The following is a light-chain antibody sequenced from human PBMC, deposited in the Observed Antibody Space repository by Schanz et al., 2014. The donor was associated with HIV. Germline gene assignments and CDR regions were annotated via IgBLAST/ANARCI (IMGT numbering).Light chain of an antibody. V-gene: IGLV2-14*02. Sequence: QSALTQPPSASGSPGQSVTISCTGTTSDIGNHDFVSWYQQHPDKAPKLMIYEGSKRPSGVSNRVSGSKSGNTASLTISGLQAEDEADYYCSSYTSSSTYVFGTGTKLTVL. J-gene: IGLJ1*01. CDR2: EGS. CDR3: SSYTSSSTYV. CDR1: TSDIGNHDF.